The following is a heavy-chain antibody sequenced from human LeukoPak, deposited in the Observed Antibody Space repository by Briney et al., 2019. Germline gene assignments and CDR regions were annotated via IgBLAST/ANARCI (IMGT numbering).Heavy chain of an antibody. CDR3: ARTRGYDYVWGSYDY. D-gene: IGHD3-16*01. CDR2: ISYDGSNK. V-gene: IGHV3-30*03. J-gene: IGHJ4*02. Sequence: GRSLRLSCAASGFTFGSYGMHWVRQAPGKGLEWVAVISYDGSNKYYADSVKGRFTISRDNSKNTLYLQMNSLRAEDTAVYYCARTRGYDYVWGSYDYWGQGTLVTVSS. CDR1: GFTFGSYG.